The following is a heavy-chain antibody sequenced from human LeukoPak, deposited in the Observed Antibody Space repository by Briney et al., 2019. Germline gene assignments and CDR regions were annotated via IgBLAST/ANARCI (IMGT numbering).Heavy chain of an antibody. D-gene: IGHD1-14*01. Sequence: TSETLSLTCTVSGASVRNEYWSWIRQPPGKGLEWIRYIHYSGSSNYHPSLGSRVTISLDTSKNQFSLKLKSVTAADTGMYHCARYDRGLFFFDDWGQGTLVTVSS. CDR3: ARYDRGLFFFDD. J-gene: IGHJ4*02. V-gene: IGHV4-59*08. CDR2: IHYSGSS. CDR1: GASVRNEY.